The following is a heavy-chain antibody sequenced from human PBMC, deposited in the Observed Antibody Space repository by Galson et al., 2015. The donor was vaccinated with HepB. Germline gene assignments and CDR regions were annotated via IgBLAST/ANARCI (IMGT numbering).Heavy chain of an antibody. V-gene: IGHV3-73*01. CDR3: TRLGDLSGYSSL. Sequence: SLRLSCAASGFTFSGSAMHWVRQASGRGLEWVGRIGSKANSYATADAASVKGRFTISRDDSKNTAYMQMNSLKTEDTAVYYCTRLGDLSGYSSLWGQGTLVTVSS. CDR1: GFTFSGSA. J-gene: IGHJ4*02. CDR2: IGSKANSYAT. D-gene: IGHD6-13*01.